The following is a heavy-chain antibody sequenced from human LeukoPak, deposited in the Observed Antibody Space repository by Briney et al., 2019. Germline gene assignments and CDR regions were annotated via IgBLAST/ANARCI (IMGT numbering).Heavy chain of an antibody. CDR1: GGSISSSSYY. J-gene: IGHJ4*02. V-gene: IGHV4-39*07. Sequence: SETLSLTCTVSGGSISSSSYYWGWIRQPPGKGLEWIGSIYYSGSTYYNPSLKSRVTISVDTSKNQFSLKLSSVTAADTAVYYCARIPARPITMIVVVKSDYFDYWGQGTLVTVSS. CDR2: IYYSGST. D-gene: IGHD3-22*01. CDR3: ARIPARPITMIVVVKSDYFDY.